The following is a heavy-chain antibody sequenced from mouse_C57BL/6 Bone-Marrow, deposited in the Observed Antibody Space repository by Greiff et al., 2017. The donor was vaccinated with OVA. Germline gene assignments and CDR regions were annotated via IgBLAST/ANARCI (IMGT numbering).Heavy chain of an antibody. D-gene: IGHD1-1*02. CDR2: IDPSDSYT. Sequence: QDQLQQPGAELVMPGASVKLSCKASGYTFTSYWMHWVKQRPGQGLEWIGEIDPSDSYTNYNQKFKGKSTLTVDKSSSTAYMQLSSLTSEDSAVYYCARSVVYWGQGTTLTVSS. J-gene: IGHJ2*01. CDR1: GYTFTSYW. CDR3: ARSVVY. V-gene: IGHV1-69*01.